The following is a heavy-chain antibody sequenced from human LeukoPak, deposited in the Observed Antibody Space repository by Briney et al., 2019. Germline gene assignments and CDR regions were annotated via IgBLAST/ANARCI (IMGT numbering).Heavy chain of an antibody. D-gene: IGHD6-13*01. Sequence: PSETLSLTCAVYGGSFSGYYWSWIRQPPGKGLEWIGEINHSGSTNYNPSLKSRVTISVDTSKNQLSLKLSSVTAADTAVYYCAVLYSSSSNWFDPWGQGTLVTVSS. V-gene: IGHV4-34*01. J-gene: IGHJ5*02. CDR3: AVLYSSSSNWFDP. CDR1: GGSFSGYY. CDR2: INHSGST.